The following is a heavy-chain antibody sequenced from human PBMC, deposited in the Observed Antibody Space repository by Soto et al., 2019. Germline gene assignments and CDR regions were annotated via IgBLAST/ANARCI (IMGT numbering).Heavy chain of an antibody. CDR2: ISSSSSYI. Sequence: PGGSLRLSCAASGFTFSSYSMNWVRQAPGKGLEWVSSISSSSSYIYYADSVKGRFTISRDNAKNPLYLQMNSLRAEDTAVYYCARDQDDSSGYLYYYYGMDVWGQGTTVTVSS. CDR3: ARDQDDSSGYLYYYYGMDV. CDR1: GFTFSSYS. V-gene: IGHV3-21*01. J-gene: IGHJ6*02. D-gene: IGHD3-22*01.